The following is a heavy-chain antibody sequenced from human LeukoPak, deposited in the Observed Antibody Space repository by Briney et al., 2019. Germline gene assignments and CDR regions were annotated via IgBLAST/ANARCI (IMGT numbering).Heavy chain of an antibody. J-gene: IGHJ3*02. Sequence: GGSLRLSCAASGFTFSSYAMSWVRQAPGKGLEWVSAISGSGGSTYYAGSVKGRFTISRDNSKNTLYLQMNSLRAEDTAVYYCAKPPVGYQLLYSNAFDIWGQGTMVTVSS. V-gene: IGHV3-23*01. D-gene: IGHD2-2*02. CDR3: AKPPVGYQLLYSNAFDI. CDR2: ISGSGGST. CDR1: GFTFSSYA.